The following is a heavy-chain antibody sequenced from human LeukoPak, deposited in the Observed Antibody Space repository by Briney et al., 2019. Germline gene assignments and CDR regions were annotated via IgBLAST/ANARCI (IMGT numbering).Heavy chain of an antibody. D-gene: IGHD3-3*01. Sequence: ASVKVSCKASGGSFSSYSISWVRQAPGQGLEWMGGITPLFGTPNYAQTFQGRVTITADISTTTAYMELTSLRSDDTAIYYCARGWDVSGQIPFFYWGQGTLVAVSS. CDR1: GGSFSSYS. J-gene: IGHJ4*02. CDR3: ARGWDVSGQIPFFY. CDR2: ITPLFGTP. V-gene: IGHV1-69*06.